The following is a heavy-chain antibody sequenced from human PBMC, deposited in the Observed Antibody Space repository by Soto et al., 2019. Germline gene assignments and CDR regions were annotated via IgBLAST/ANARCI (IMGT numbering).Heavy chain of an antibody. CDR1: GYSFTSYW. D-gene: IGHD6-19*01. CDR3: ARLGIAVAGTYGMDV. CDR2: IYPGNSDT. Sequence: GESLKISCKGSGYSFTSYWIGWVRQMSGKGLEWMGIIYPGNSDTRYSPSFQGQVTISADKSISTAYLQWSSLKASDTAMYYCARLGIAVAGTYGMDVWGQGTTVTVSS. V-gene: IGHV5-51*01. J-gene: IGHJ6*02.